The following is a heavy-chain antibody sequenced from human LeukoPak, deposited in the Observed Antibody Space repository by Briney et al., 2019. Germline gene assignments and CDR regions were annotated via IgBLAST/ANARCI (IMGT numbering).Heavy chain of an antibody. D-gene: IGHD3-22*01. V-gene: IGHV1-18*01. Sequence: GASVKVSCKASGYTFTNYGISWVRQAPGQGLEWMGWISAHNGNTNYAQKFQGRVTMTEDTSTDTAYMELSSLRSEDTAVYYCATHAGYDSSGYSFDYWGQGTLVTVSS. CDR2: ISAHNGNT. CDR3: ATHAGYDSSGYSFDY. CDR1: GYTFTNYG. J-gene: IGHJ4*02.